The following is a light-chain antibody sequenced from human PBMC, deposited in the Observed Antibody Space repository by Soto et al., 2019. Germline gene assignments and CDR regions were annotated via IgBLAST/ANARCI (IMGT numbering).Light chain of an antibody. Sequence: EIVLTPSPATLSLSPGERATLSCRASQSISTYLAWYQQKPGQAPRLLIYDASNRATGIPARFSGSGSGTDFTLTISSLQPEDIGTYYCQQYENLPITFGQGTRLEIK. CDR3: QQYENLPIT. J-gene: IGKJ5*01. V-gene: IGKV3-11*01. CDR1: QSISTY. CDR2: DAS.